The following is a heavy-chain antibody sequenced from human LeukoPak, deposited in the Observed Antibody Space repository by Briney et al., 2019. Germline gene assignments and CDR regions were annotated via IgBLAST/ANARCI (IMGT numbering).Heavy chain of an antibody. CDR2: ISWNSGSI. V-gene: IGHV3-9*01. CDR3: AEAPYYYDSSGYFDY. CDR1: GFTLDDYA. Sequence: PGRSLRLSCAASGFTLDDYAMHWVRQAPGKGLEWVSGISWNSGSIGYADSVKGRFTISRDNAKNSLYLQMNSLRAEDTALYYCAEAPYYYDSSGYFDYWGQGTLVTVSS. D-gene: IGHD3-22*01. J-gene: IGHJ4*02.